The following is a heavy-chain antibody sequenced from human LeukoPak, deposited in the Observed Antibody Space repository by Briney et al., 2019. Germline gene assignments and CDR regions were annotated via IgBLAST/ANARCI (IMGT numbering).Heavy chain of an antibody. CDR3: ARSDYIWGSYRVYDY. CDR2: ISHSENT. Sequence: SGTLSLTCAVSGGSISSRSWWSWVRQAPGKGLEWSGEISHSENTNYNPSLKSRVTTSIDKSNNQFSLNLTSVTAADPAVYYCARSDYIWGSYRVYDYWGQGTLVTVS. CDR1: GGSISSRSW. J-gene: IGHJ4*02. V-gene: IGHV4-4*02. D-gene: IGHD3-16*02.